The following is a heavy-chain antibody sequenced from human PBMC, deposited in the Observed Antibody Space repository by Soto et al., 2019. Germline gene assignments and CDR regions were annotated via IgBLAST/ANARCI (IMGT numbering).Heavy chain of an antibody. V-gene: IGHV5-51*01. CDR3: ARLPRDCNKTSFYYVDH. Sequence: PGESLKISWRGSVYDFNTNWFGWVRQLPGSGLEWVGIMYPGDSDTRYNPSLQGHVTLSVDVTVSTAFLQWRSLETSDTGMYFCARLPRDCNKTSFYYVDHWGQGTEVTVSS. CDR2: MYPGDSDT. J-gene: IGHJ4*02. CDR1: VYDFNTNW. D-gene: IGHD3-10*01.